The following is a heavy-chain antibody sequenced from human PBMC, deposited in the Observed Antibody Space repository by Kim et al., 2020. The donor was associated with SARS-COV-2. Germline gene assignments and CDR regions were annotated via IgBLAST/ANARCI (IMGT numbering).Heavy chain of an antibody. CDR2: IKQDGSEK. Sequence: GGSLRLSCAASGFTFSSYWMSWVRQAPGKGLEWVANIKQDGSEKYYVDSVKGRFTISRDNAKNSLYLQMNSLRAEDTAVYYCARGGEIRIAAAGGQFDYWGQGTLVTISS. CDR3: ARGGEIRIAAAGGQFDY. J-gene: IGHJ4*02. D-gene: IGHD6-13*01. CDR1: GFTFSSYW. V-gene: IGHV3-7*03.